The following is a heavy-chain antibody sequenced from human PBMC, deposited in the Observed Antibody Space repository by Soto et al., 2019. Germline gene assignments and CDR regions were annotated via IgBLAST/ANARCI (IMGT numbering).Heavy chain of an antibody. D-gene: IGHD2-15*01. Sequence: PSETLSLTCIVSGGSVNSYYWSWTRQPPGKGLEWIGYIYYTGDTNYNPSLKSRITMSVDTSRNQVSLNLDSVTTADSAIYYCARDSLAATPGGYYYNGMDVWARGTTVTVS. J-gene: IGHJ6*02. CDR2: IYYTGDT. CDR1: GGSVNSYY. CDR3: ARDSLAATPGGYYYNGMDV. V-gene: IGHV4-59*02.